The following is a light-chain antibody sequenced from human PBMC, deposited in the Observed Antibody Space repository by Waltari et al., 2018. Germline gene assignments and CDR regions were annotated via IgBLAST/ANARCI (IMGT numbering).Light chain of an antibody. V-gene: IGKV1-12*01. J-gene: IGKJ1*01. Sequence: DIQMTQSPSSLSASVGDKVTITCRASQGISSWLAWYQQKPGKAPKLLIYAASSLQSGVPSRFSGSGSGTDYTRTISSLQPEDFATYYCQQGYNTPPTFGQGTKVEIK. CDR2: AAS. CDR3: QQGYNTPPT. CDR1: QGISSW.